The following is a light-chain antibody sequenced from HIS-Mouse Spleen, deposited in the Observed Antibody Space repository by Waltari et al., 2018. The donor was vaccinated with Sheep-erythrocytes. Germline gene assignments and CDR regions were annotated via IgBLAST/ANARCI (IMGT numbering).Light chain of an antibody. CDR2: DVS. CDR1: SSDVGGYNY. CDR3: CSYAGSYTFVV. J-gene: IGLJ2*01. V-gene: IGLV2-11*01. Sequence: QSALTQPRSVSGSPGQSVTISCTGTSSDVGGYNYVSWYQQHPGKAPKLMIYDVSKGPSGVPDRVSGSKSGNTASLTISGLQAEDEADYYCCSYAGSYTFVVFGGGTKLTVL.